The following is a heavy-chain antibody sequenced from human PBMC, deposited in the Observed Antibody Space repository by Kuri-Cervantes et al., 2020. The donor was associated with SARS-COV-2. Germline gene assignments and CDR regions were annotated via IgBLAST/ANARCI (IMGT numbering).Heavy chain of an antibody. J-gene: IGHJ4*02. D-gene: IGHD5-18*01. CDR2: INPNSGGT. CDR1: GYTFTDYY. Sequence: ASVKVSCKASGYTFTDYYMHWVRQAPGQGLEWMEWINPNSGGTNYAQKFQGRVTMTRDTSISTAYMELSRLRSDDTAVCYCARVPGIYSYGPPHFDYWGQGTLVTVSS. V-gene: IGHV1-2*02. CDR3: ARVPGIYSYGPPHFDY.